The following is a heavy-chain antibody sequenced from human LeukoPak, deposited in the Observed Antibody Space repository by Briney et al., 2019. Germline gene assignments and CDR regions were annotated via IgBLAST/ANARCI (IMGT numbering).Heavy chain of an antibody. CDR1: GFNLRSYW. J-gene: IGHJ4*02. D-gene: IGHD6-19*01. V-gene: IGHV3-74*01. Sequence: GGSLRLSCAASGFNLRSYWMHWVRRAPGKGLVWVSQISLVDGSSTYYADSVKGRFTISGDNAKNTLYLHMNSLRAEDTALYYCVRGSSGWYGIDHWGQGTLVTVSS. CDR2: ISLVDGSST. CDR3: VRGSSGWYGIDH.